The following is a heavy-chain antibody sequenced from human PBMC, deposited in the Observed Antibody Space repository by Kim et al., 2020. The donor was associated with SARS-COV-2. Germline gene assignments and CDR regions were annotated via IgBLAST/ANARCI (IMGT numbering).Heavy chain of an antibody. Sequence: GGSLRLSCAASGFTFSSYAMSWVRQAPGKGLEWVSAISGSGGSTYYADSVKGRFTISRDNSKNTLYLQMNSLRAEDTAVYYCAKDPPHYYGSGKIDGSYYSSPYWGQGTLVTVSS. D-gene: IGHD3-10*01. J-gene: IGHJ4*02. CDR2: ISGSGGST. CDR3: AKDPPHYYGSGKIDGSYYSSPY. CDR1: GFTFSSYA. V-gene: IGHV3-23*01.